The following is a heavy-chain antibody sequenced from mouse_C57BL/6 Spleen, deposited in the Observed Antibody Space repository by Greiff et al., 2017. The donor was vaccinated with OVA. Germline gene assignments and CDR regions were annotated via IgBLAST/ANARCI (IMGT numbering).Heavy chain of an antibody. V-gene: IGHV1-9*01. D-gene: IGHD1-1*01. CDR2: ILPGSGRT. Sequence: QVQLQQSGAELMKPGASVKLSCKATGYTFTGYWIEWVKQRPGHGLEWIGDILPGSGRTNYTAKFKGTATFTADTSANTTYMQLSSLTTEDSASYYCAPYYGSSDYYAMDYRGQGTSVTVSS. CDR1: GYTFTGYW. CDR3: APYYGSSDYYAMDY. J-gene: IGHJ4*01.